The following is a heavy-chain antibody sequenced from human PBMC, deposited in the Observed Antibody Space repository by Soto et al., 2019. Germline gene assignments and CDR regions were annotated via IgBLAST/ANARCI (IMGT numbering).Heavy chain of an antibody. CDR3: ARVATYYYDSSGYYGVDY. CDR2: TGAYNGTT. V-gene: IGHV1-18*01. J-gene: IGHJ4*02. CDR1: GYTFTSYA. D-gene: IGHD3-22*01. Sequence: QVQLVQSGAEVKKPGASVKVSCKASGYTFTSYAISWVRKAPGQGLEWMGWTGAYNGTTKYAQKLQGRVTMTTDTATSTAYMEMRSLRSYDTAVYYWARVATYYYDSSGYYGVDYCGQGTLVTVSS.